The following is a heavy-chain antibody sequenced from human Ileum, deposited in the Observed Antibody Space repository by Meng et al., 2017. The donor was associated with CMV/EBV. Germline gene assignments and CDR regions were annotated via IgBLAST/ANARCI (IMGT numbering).Heavy chain of an antibody. J-gene: IGHJ4*02. Sequence: SETLSLTCTVSGGSVSGDTSYWSWIRQPPGKGLEWIGYIYFSVTYSHPSLKSRVTISIDKSKNQFSLELTSVTAADTAVYYCARAPGYSSNWNFDYWGLGTLVTVSS. CDR2: IYFSVT. D-gene: IGHD6-13*01. CDR1: GGSVSGDTSY. CDR3: ARAPGYSSNWNFDY. V-gene: IGHV4-30-4*01.